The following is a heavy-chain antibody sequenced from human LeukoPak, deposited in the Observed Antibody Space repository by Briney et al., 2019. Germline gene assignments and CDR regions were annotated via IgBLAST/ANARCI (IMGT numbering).Heavy chain of an antibody. V-gene: IGHV1-2*02. J-gene: IGHJ6*03. D-gene: IGHD2-15*01. CDR3: ARGARDIVVVVAATTIYYYYYMDV. CDR2: INPNSGGT. Sequence: GASVKVFCKASGYTFTGYYMHWVRQAPGQGLEWMGWINPNSGGTNYAQKFQGRVTMTRDTSISTAYMELSRLRSDDTAVYYCARGARDIVVVVAATTIYYYYYMDVWGKGTTVTVSS. CDR1: GYTFTGYY.